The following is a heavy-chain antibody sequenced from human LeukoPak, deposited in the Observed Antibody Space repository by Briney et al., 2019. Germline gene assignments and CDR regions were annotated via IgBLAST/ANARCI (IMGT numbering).Heavy chain of an antibody. Sequence: ASVKVSCKASGYTFTSYYMHWVRQAPGQGLEWMGIINPSGGSTSYAQKFQGRVTMTRDTSTSTVYMELSSLRSEDTAVYYCARGGSAIFGVVPRAFDIWGQGTMVTVSS. D-gene: IGHD3-3*01. CDR2: INPSGGST. CDR3: ARGGSAIFGVVPRAFDI. V-gene: IGHV1-46*01. CDR1: GYTFTSYY. J-gene: IGHJ3*02.